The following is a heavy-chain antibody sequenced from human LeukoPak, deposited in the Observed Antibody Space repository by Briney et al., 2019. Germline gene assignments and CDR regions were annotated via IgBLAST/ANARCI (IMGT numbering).Heavy chain of an antibody. Sequence: GGSLRLSCAASGFTFSSYATSWVRQAPGKGLEWVSGLSGSGGSTYYADSVKGRFTISRDNSKNTLYLQMNTLRAEDTAVYYCAKDREYSYVYDAFDIWGQGTLVTVSS. V-gene: IGHV3-23*01. CDR1: GFTFSSYA. CDR3: AKDREYSYVYDAFDI. CDR2: LSGSGGST. D-gene: IGHD3-16*01. J-gene: IGHJ3*02.